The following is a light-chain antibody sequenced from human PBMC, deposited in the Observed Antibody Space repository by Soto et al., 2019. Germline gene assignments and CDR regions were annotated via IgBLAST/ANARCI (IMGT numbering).Light chain of an antibody. CDR2: AAS. Sequence: EIVVTQSPGILSVSPGDRATLSCRASQSVSTNLALYQQKPGQAPTLLIYAASTRATGIPARFTGSGSGTDFTLTISSLQSEDFAVYYCQEYSKWPLFTFGPGNRVDI. CDR1: QSVSTN. V-gene: IGKV3-15*01. CDR3: QEYSKWPLFT. J-gene: IGKJ3*01.